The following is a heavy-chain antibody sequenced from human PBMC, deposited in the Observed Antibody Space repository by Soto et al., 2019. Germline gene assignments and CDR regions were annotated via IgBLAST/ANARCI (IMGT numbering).Heavy chain of an antibody. Sequence: PSETLSLTCAVYGGSFSGYYWSWIRQPPGKGLEWIGEINHSGSTNYNPSLKSRVTISVDTSKNQFSLKLSSVTAADTAVYYCARVRNYYDSSGYYLAEYYLDYWGQRTLVTVSS. J-gene: IGHJ4*02. CDR3: ARVRNYYDSSGYYLAEYYLDY. CDR1: GGSFSGYY. D-gene: IGHD3-22*01. V-gene: IGHV4-34*01. CDR2: INHSGST.